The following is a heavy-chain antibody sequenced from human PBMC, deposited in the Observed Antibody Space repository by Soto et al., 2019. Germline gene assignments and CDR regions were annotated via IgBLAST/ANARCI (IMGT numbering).Heavy chain of an antibody. CDR3: AKDRGPSLY. J-gene: IGHJ4*02. V-gene: IGHV3-48*01. D-gene: IGHD3-16*01. CDR1: GFTFSSYS. Sequence: GGSLRLSCAASGFTFSSYSMNWVRQAPGKGLEWVSYISSSSSTIHYADSVKGRFTISRDNAKNSLYLQMNSLRAEDTAVYYCAKDRGPSLYWGQGTLVTVSS. CDR2: ISSSSSTI.